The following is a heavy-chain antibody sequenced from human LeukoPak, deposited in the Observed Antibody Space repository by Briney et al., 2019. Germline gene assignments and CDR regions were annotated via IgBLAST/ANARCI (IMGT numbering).Heavy chain of an antibody. Sequence: GGSLRLSCAASGFTVSRNYMSWVRQAPGKGLEWVSVIYSGGSTYYADSVKGRFTISRDNSKNTLYLQMNSLRAEDTAVYYCARDQGSGWFTTAFDIWGQGTMVTVSS. CDR3: ARDQGSGWFTTAFDI. D-gene: IGHD6-19*01. CDR1: GFTVSRNY. V-gene: IGHV3-66*01. J-gene: IGHJ3*02. CDR2: IYSGGST.